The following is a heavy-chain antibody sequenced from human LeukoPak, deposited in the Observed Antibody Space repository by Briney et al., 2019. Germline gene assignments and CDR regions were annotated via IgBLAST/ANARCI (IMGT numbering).Heavy chain of an antibody. CDR1: GGSISSYY. CDR2: IYYSGST. D-gene: IGHD4-17*01. Sequence: PSETLSLTCTVSGGSISSYYWSWIRQPPGKGLEWIGYIYYSGSTYYNPSLKSRVTISVDTSKNQFSLKLSSVTAADTAVYYCARHGDATLDLEAWFDPWGQGTLVTVSS. J-gene: IGHJ5*02. CDR3: ARHGDATLDLEAWFDP. V-gene: IGHV4-59*08.